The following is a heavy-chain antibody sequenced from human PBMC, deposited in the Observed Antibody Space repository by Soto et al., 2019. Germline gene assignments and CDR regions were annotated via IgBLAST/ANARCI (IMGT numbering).Heavy chain of an antibody. V-gene: IGHV1-18*01. CDR1: GYTFNDYA. J-gene: IGHJ5*02. CDR3: ARGSYFSGGTCTNWFDA. CDR2: ISASIGHT. Sequence: QLVQSGAEVKKPGASVKVSCKASGYTFNDYAITWVRQAPGQGLEWVGWISASIGHTNYAQSFQGRVTMTTDRSTTTAYMELRSLRSDDTAVYYCARGSYFSGGTCTNWFDAWGQGTLVTVSS. D-gene: IGHD2-15*01.